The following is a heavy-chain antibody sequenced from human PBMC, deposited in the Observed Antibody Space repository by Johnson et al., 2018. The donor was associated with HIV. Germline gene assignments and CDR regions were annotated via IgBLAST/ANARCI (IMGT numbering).Heavy chain of an antibody. D-gene: IGHD3-3*01. CDR3: AKDLRITIFGVVPPHDAFDI. CDR2: IWYDGSNK. CDR1: GFTFSSYG. J-gene: IGHJ3*02. Sequence: QVQLVESGGGVVQPGRSLRLSCAASGFTFSSYGMHWVRQAPGKGLEWVAVIWYDGSNKYYADSVKGRFTISRDNSKNTLYLQMNSRRAEDTAVYYCAKDLRITIFGVVPPHDAFDIWGQGTMVTVSS. V-gene: IGHV3-33*06.